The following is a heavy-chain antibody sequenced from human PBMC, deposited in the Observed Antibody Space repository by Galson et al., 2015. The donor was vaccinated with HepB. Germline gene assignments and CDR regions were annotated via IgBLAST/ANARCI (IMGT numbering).Heavy chain of an antibody. CDR2: IYSGGST. CDR3: ARGYGSNSWDP. Sequence: SLRLSCAASGFTISDNYMTWVRQAPGKGLEWVSVIYSGGSTYYADSVKGRFTISRDNSKNTLSLQMNSLRVEDTAVYYCARGYGSNSWDPWGQGTLVTVSS. V-gene: IGHV3-66*01. J-gene: IGHJ5*02. CDR1: GFTISDNY. D-gene: IGHD6-13*01.